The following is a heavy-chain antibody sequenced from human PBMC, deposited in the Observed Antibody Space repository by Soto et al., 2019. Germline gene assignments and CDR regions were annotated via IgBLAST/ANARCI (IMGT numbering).Heavy chain of an antibody. CDR1: GFTFSSYG. D-gene: IGHD3-22*01. J-gene: IGHJ4*02. V-gene: IGHV3-30*03. CDR2: ISYDGSNK. CDR3: ASYDSSGYRPPDY. Sequence: QVQLVESGGGVVQPGRSLRLSCAASGFTFSSYGMHWVRQAPGKGLEWVAVISYDGSNKYYADSVKGRFTISRDNSKNTLYLQMNSLRAEDTAVYYCASYDSSGYRPPDYWGQGTLVTVSS.